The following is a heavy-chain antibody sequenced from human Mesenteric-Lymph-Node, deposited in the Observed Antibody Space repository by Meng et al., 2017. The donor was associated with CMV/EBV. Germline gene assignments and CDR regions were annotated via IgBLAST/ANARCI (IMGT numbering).Heavy chain of an antibody. J-gene: IGHJ6*02. V-gene: IGHV1-69*04. Sequence: SVKVSCKTSGYMFNSYYIHWVRQAPGQGLEWMGRTIPILSITTYTQKFQGRVTITADKSTSTVYMEMTRLTYEDTAVYYCARVYDQVNGMDVWGQGTTVTVSS. CDR3: ARVYDQVNGMDV. CDR2: TIPILSIT. CDR1: GYMFNSYY. D-gene: IGHD2-8*01.